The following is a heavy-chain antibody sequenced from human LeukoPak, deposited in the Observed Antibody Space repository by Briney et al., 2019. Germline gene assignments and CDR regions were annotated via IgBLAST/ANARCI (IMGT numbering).Heavy chain of an antibody. J-gene: IGHJ6*02. CDR2: ISTSSDYI. D-gene: IGHD6-6*01. Sequence: GGSLRLSCAASGFTFSSYSMNWVRQAPGKGLEWVSSISTSSDYIYYADSVKGRFTISRDNAKNSLYLQMNSLRAEDTAVYYCARDREQLVRTDYYGMDVWGQGTTVTVSS. CDR3: ARDREQLVRTDYYGMDV. CDR1: GFTFSSYS. V-gene: IGHV3-21*01.